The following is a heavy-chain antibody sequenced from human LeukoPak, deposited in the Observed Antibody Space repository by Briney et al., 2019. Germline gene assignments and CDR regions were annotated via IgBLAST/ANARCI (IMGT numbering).Heavy chain of an antibody. V-gene: IGHV4-59*12. Sequence: SETLSLTCTVSGGSISSYYWSWIRQPPGKGLEWIGYIYYSGSTNYNPSLKSRVTISVDTSKNQFSLKLSSVTAADTAVYYCARDSKGYCSGGSCYLDYWGQGTLVTVSS. J-gene: IGHJ4*02. CDR3: ARDSKGYCSGGSCYLDY. D-gene: IGHD2-15*01. CDR1: GGSISSYY. CDR2: IYYSGST.